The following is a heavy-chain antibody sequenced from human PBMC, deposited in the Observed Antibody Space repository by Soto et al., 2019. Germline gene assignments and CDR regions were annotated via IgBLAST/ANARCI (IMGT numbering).Heavy chain of an antibody. CDR1: GFTFSSYS. CDR3: ASELAALTWFDP. V-gene: IGHV3-48*02. J-gene: IGHJ5*02. Sequence: EVQLVESGGGLVQPGGSLRLSCAASGFTFSSYSMNWVRQAPGKGLEWVSYISRSSSTIYYADSVKGRFTISRDNAKNSLYLQMNSLRDEDTAVYYCASELAALTWFDPWGQGTLVTVSS. D-gene: IGHD1-1*01. CDR2: ISRSSSTI.